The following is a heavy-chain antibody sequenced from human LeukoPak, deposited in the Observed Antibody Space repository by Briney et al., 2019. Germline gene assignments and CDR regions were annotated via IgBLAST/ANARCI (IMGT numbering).Heavy chain of an antibody. CDR1: GFMFHDYA. CDR3: AKESESSGWYDC. J-gene: IGHJ5*01. Sequence: GGSLRLSCAAPGFMFHDYAIHWVRQPPGKGLEWVSLMSGDGGSTFYADSVKGRFTITRDNSKNSLYLQMNSLRRDDTALYYCAKESESSGWYDCWGQGTLVTVSA. CDR2: MSGDGGST. V-gene: IGHV3-43*02. D-gene: IGHD3-22*01.